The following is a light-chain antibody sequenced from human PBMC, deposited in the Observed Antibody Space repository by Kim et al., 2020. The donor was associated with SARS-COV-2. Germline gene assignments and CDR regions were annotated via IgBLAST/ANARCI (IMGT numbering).Light chain of an antibody. V-gene: IGLV2-14*03. CDR1: SSDVGGYNY. J-gene: IGLJ1*01. CDR3: CSYTSSNNRV. CDR2: DGI. Sequence: GQSITNSCTGTSSDVGGYNYVSWYQEHPGRAPKLMIYDGIDRPSGVSDRFSGAKCGNTASLTISGLQAEDEADYYCCSYTSSNNRVFGTGTKVTVL.